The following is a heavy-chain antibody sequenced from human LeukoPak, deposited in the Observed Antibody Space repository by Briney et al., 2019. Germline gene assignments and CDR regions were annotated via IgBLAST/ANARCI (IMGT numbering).Heavy chain of an antibody. CDR1: GGSISSGSYY. V-gene: IGHV4-61*02. J-gene: IGHJ5*02. CDR3: ASDRIHCSSTSCSNWFDP. D-gene: IGHD2-2*01. Sequence: SQTLSLTCTVSGGSISSGSYYWSWIRQPAGKGLEWIGRIYTSGSTNYNPSLKSRVTISVDTSKNQFSLKLSSVTAADTAVYYCASDRIHCSSTSCSNWFDPWGQGTLVTVSS. CDR2: IYTSGST.